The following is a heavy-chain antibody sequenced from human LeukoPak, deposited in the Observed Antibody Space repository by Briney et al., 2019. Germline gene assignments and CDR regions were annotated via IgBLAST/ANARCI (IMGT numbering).Heavy chain of an antibody. D-gene: IGHD4-17*01. V-gene: IGHV3-20*01. Sequence: GGSLRLSCAASGFTFYDYGMSWVRQAPGKGLEWVSGINWSGGSTGYADSVKGRFTISRDNAKNSLSLQMNSLRAEDTAVYHCTRESLMTTVTIFDWGGQGTLVTDS. CDR1: GFTFYDYG. J-gene: IGHJ4*02. CDR2: INWSGGST. CDR3: TRESLMTTVTIFDW.